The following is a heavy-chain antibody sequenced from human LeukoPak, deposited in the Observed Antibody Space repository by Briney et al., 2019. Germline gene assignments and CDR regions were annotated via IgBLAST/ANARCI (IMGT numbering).Heavy chain of an antibody. D-gene: IGHD6-6*01. CDR3: AKSVRRAFDI. CDR2: IITSGTNT. CDR1: GFTFSRYD. J-gene: IGHJ3*02. V-gene: IGHV3-23*01. Sequence: PGGSLRLSCAASGFTFSRYDMTWVRQAPGKGLEWVSGIITSGTNTYYADSVKGRFTIYRDNSRNTLYLQMNSLRAEDTALYYCAKSVRRAFDIWGQGTMVTVSS.